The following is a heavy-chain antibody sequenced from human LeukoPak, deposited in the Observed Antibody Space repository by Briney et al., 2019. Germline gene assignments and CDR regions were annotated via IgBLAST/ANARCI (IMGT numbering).Heavy chain of an antibody. Sequence: ASETLSLTCAVYGGSFSGYYWSWIRQPPGKGLEWIGEINHSGSTNYNPSLKSRVTISVDTSKNQFSLKLSSVTAADTAVYYCASAPFGYSSSWYTFWGQGTLVTVSS. CDR3: ASAPFGYSSSWYTF. J-gene: IGHJ4*02. V-gene: IGHV4-34*01. D-gene: IGHD6-13*01. CDR2: INHSGST. CDR1: GGSFSGYY.